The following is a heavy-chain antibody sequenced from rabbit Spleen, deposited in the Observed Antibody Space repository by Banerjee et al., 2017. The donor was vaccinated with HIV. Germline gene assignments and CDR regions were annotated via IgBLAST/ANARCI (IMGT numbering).Heavy chain of an antibody. CDR3: VRGASSSGYYSL. D-gene: IGHD1-1*01. J-gene: IGHJ6*01. V-gene: IGHV1S47*01. Sequence: DLVESGGGLVQAGESLKLSCKASGIDFSSYGVSWVRQAPGKGLEWIGYIDPLFGTTYYANWVNGRFTISSHNAQNTLYLQLSSLTAADTATYFCVRGASSSGYYSLWGPGTLVTVS. CDR1: GIDFSSYG. CDR2: IDPLFGTT.